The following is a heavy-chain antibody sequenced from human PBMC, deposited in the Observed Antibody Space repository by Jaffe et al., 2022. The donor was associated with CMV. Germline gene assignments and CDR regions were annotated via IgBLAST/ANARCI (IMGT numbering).Heavy chain of an antibody. D-gene: IGHD3-16*01. V-gene: IGHV3-33*01. CDR2: IWYDGSNK. Sequence: QVQLVESGGGVVQPGRSLRLSCAASGFTFSSYGMHWVRQAPGKGLEWVAVIWYDGSNKYYADSVKGRFTISRDNSKNTLYLQMNSLRAEDTAVYYCARGSLGDYYYYYYGMDVWGQGTTVTVSS. CDR3: ARGSLGDYYYYYYGMDV. J-gene: IGHJ6*02. CDR1: GFTFSSYG.